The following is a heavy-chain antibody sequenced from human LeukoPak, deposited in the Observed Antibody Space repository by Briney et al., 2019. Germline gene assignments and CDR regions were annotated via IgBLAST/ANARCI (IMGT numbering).Heavy chain of an antibody. CDR2: INHSGST. V-gene: IGHV4-34*01. Sequence: SGTLTLTCAVYGGSFSGYYWSWIRQPPGKGLEWIGEINHSGSTNYNPSLKSRVTIPVDTSKNQFSLKLSSVTAAATAVYYCARRYDYVWGSYRPYFDYWGQGTLVTVSS. CDR3: ARRYDYVWGSYRPYFDY. D-gene: IGHD3-16*02. J-gene: IGHJ4*02. CDR1: GGSFSGYY.